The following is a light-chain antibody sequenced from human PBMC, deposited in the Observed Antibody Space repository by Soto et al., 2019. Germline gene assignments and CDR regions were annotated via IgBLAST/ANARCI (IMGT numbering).Light chain of an antibody. CDR2: RAS. CDR1: QSVSST. Sequence: EIVMTQSPSTLSVSPGERATLSCRASQSVSSTLAWYQQKPGQAPRLLIYRASTRATGIPARFSGSGSGTEFTITISRLQSEDFAVYYGQQYNNCPRTFGQGTKVDIK. V-gene: IGKV3-15*01. J-gene: IGKJ1*01. CDR3: QQYNNCPRT.